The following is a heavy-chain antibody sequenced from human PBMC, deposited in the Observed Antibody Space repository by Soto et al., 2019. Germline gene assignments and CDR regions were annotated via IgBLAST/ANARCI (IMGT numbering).Heavy chain of an antibody. CDR1: QFPFDVYS. CDR2: IRHTTSAT. V-gene: IGHV3-48*02. Sequence: GQLVESGGDFVQPGESLRLSCVASQFPFDVYSMHWVRQAPGKGLEWVSYIRHTTSATFYADAVKGRFTISRDNRKNSLFLQMNSLRDDDTGVYFCGRDRGSSGMFELDVWGPGTLVTVSS. D-gene: IGHD6-19*01. J-gene: IGHJ3*01. CDR3: GRDRGSSGMFELDV.